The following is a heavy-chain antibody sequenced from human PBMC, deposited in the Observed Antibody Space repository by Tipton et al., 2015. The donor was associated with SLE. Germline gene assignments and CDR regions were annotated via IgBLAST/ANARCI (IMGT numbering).Heavy chain of an antibody. CDR3: ARLGLGCANCWYYFDH. J-gene: IGHJ4*02. CDR2: VYGSGKT. CDR1: GDSIANSY. V-gene: IGHV4-59*08. D-gene: IGHD2-21*01. Sequence: GLVKPSETLSLTCAVSGDSIANSYWSWIRKPPGQGLEWLGDVYGSGKTNPRSSLKSRLTISVDTSKNQFSLKLTSVTATDTAVYYCARLGLGCANCWYYFDHWGQGALVLVSS.